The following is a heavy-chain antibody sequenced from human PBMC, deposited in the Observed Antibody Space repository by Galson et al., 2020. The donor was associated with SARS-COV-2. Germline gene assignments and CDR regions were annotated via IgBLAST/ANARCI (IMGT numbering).Heavy chain of an antibody. J-gene: IGHJ4*02. Sequence: GGSLRLSCAASGFTFSSCALHWVRQAPGKGLEWVAHIRYDGARENYADSVKGRFTISRDNAKSTLYLQMNSLSTEDTAVYYCAKDRRTLYDSNGDEFDYWGQGTLVTVSS. CDR1: GFTFSSCA. CDR2: IRYDGARE. V-gene: IGHV3-30*02. CDR3: AKDRRTLYDSNGDEFDY. D-gene: IGHD3-22*01.